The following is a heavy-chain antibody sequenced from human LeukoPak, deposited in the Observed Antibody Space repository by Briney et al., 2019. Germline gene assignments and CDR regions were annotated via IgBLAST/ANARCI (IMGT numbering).Heavy chain of an antibody. CDR3: AKDKGGSYASYGMDV. CDR1: GFTFSSYG. D-gene: IGHD2-15*01. Sequence: GGSLRLSCAASGFTFSSYGMHWVRQAPGKGLEWVAVISYDGSNKYYADSVKGRSTISRDNSKNTLYLQMNSLRAEDTAVYYCAKDKGGSYASYGMDVWGQGTTVTVSS. CDR2: ISYDGSNK. J-gene: IGHJ6*02. V-gene: IGHV3-30*18.